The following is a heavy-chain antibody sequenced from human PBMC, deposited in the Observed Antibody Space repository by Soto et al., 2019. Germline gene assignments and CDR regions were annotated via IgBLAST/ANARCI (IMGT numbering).Heavy chain of an antibody. CDR3: AREESIAADPTFDY. V-gene: IGHV6-1*01. CDR2: TYYRSRWYN. J-gene: IGHJ4*02. D-gene: IGHD6-6*01. Sequence: SQTLSLTCAISGDSVSSNSAAWNWIRLSPSRGLEWLARTYYRSRWYNDYAVSVRSRITVNPDTSKNQFSLQLTSVTLEDTAVYYCAREESIAADPTFDYWGQGTLVTVSS. CDR1: GDSVSSNSAA.